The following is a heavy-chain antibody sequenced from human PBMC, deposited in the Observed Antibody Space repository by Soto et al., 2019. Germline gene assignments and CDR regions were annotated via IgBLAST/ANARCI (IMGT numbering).Heavy chain of an antibody. CDR1: GLTVSGKKY. CDR3: ATWHQREHAYDI. J-gene: IGHJ3*02. Sequence: GGSLRLSCTVFGLTVSGKKYLAWVRQAPGKGLEWVSALYDVDGTYYADSVKGRFTTSGDSSKTSVYLQMNSLRPDDTAVYFCATWHQREHAYDIWGQGTAVTVSS. V-gene: IGHV3-53*01. CDR2: LYDVDGT. D-gene: IGHD1-1*01.